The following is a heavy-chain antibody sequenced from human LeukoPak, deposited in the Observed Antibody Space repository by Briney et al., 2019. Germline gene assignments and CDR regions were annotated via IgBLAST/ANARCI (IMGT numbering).Heavy chain of an antibody. J-gene: IGHJ5*02. Sequence: GGSLRLSCAASGFTFRTYWMSWVRQPPGKGLERVANIKQDGSEKYYVDSVKGRFTISRDNAKNSLSLQMNSLRAEDTAVYYCARGAYCRTISCYGVLNWFDPWGQGTLVTVSS. D-gene: IGHD2-2*01. CDR1: GFTFRTYW. V-gene: IGHV3-7*04. CDR2: IKQDGSEK. CDR3: ARGAYCRTISCYGVLNWFDP.